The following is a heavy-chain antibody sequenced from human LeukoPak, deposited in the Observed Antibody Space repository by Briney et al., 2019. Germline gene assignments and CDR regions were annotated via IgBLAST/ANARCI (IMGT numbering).Heavy chain of an antibody. CDR1: GFTVSSNY. V-gene: IGHV3-53*01. CDR2: IYSGGST. CDR3: ARGPAVAGSVDY. D-gene: IGHD6-19*01. J-gene: IGHJ4*02. Sequence: GGSLRLSCAAAGFTVSSNYMSWVRPAPGKGLEWVSVIYSGGSTYYADSVKGRFTISRDNSKNTLYLQMNSLRAEDTAVYYCARGPAVAGSVDYWGQGTLVTVSS.